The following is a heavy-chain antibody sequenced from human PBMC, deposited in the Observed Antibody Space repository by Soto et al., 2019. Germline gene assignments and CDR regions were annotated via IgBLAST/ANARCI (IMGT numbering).Heavy chain of an antibody. D-gene: IGHD3-3*01. Sequence: GGSLRLSCAASGFTFSSYSMNWVRQAPGKGLEWVSYISSSSSTIYYADSVKGRFTISRDNAKNSLYLQMNSLRDEDTAVYYCAREMADYDFWSGYEMDVWGQGTTVTVSS. V-gene: IGHV3-48*02. CDR2: ISSSSSTI. CDR3: AREMADYDFWSGYEMDV. J-gene: IGHJ6*02. CDR1: GFTFSSYS.